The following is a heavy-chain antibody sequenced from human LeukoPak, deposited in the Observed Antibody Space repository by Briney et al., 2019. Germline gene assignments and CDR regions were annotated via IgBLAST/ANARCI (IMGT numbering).Heavy chain of an antibody. Sequence: SETLSLTCTVSGGSISSYYWSWIRQPAGKGLGWIGRIYTSGSTNYNPSLKSRVTMSVDTSKNQFSLKLSSVTAADTAVYYCARSSPVVIDYWGQGTLVTVSS. CDR1: GGSISSYY. D-gene: IGHD3-22*01. CDR2: IYTSGST. CDR3: ARSSPVVIDY. J-gene: IGHJ4*02. V-gene: IGHV4-4*07.